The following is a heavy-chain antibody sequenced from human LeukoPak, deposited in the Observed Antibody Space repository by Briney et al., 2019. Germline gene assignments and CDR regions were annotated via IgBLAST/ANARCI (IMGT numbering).Heavy chain of an antibody. D-gene: IGHD6-25*01. V-gene: IGHV4/OR15-8*01. J-gene: IGHJ5*02. CDR1: GGSMSDSIT. CDR2: IHDDGGT. CDR3: AKVPTAAGLDL. Sequence: PSETLSLTCSVSGGSMSDSITWGWVRQPPGKGLEWLANIHDDGGTAPNPSLRSRLTISQDRSKNQFSLKVSSVTAADTAFYYCAKVPTAAGLDLWGQGILVTVSS.